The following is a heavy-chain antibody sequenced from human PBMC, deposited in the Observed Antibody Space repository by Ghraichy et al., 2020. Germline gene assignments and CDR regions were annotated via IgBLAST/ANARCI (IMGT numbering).Heavy chain of an antibody. Sequence: GGSLRLSCAASGFTFSSYWMYWVRQAPGKGLVYVSQINSDGSSTTYADSVKGRFTISRDNAKSTLYLQMASLRAEDSAVYYCARDLLGATGWGQGTLVTVSS. V-gene: IGHV3-74*01. J-gene: IGHJ4*02. D-gene: IGHD1-26*01. CDR1: GFTFSSYW. CDR2: INSDGSST. CDR3: ARDLLGATG.